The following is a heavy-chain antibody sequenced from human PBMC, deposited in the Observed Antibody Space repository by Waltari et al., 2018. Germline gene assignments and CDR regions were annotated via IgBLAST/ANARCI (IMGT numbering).Heavy chain of an antibody. CDR2: IKQDGSEK. CDR3: AKYCSGGSCYVARWFDP. V-gene: IGHV3-7*01. J-gene: IGHJ5*02. CDR1: GFTFSSYW. Sequence: EVQLVESGGGLVQPGGSLRLSCAASGFTFSSYWMSWVRQAPGKGLEWVANIKQDGSEKYYVDSVKGRFTISRDNAKNSLYLKMNSLRAEDTAVYYCAKYCSGGSCYVARWFDPWGQGTLVTVSS. D-gene: IGHD2-15*01.